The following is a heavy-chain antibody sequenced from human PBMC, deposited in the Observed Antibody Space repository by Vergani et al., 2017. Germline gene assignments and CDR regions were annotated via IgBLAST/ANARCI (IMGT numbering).Heavy chain of an antibody. CDR3: ARLPNSYPRRDMGFDI. Sequence: QLQLQESGPGLVKPSETLSLTCTVSGGSISSSSYYWGWIRQPPGKGLEWIGSIYYSGSTYYNPSLKSRVTISVDTSKNQFSLKLSSVTAADTAVYYCARLPNSYPRRDMGFDIWGQGTMVTVSS. J-gene: IGHJ3*02. CDR2: IYYSGST. D-gene: IGHD1-26*01. CDR1: GGSISSSSYY. V-gene: IGHV4-39*01.